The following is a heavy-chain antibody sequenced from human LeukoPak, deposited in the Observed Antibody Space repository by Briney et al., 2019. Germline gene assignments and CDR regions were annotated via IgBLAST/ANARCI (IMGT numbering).Heavy chain of an antibody. D-gene: IGHD2-2*01. V-gene: IGHV4-30-4*08. CDR1: GGSISSGDYY. J-gene: IGHJ4*02. CDR2: IYYSGST. CDR3: ARVAPLEYQLSFIKIFDY. Sequence: SETLSLTCTVSGGSISSGDYYWRWLRQPPGKGLEWIGYIYYSGSTYYNPSLKSRVTIPVDTSKNQFSLKLSSVTAADTAVYYCARVAPLEYQLSFIKIFDYWGQGTLVTVSS.